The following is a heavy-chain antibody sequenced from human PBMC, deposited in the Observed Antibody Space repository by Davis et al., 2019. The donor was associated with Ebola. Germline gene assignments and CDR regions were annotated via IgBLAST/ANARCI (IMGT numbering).Heavy chain of an antibody. CDR1: GFTFSSYA. D-gene: IGHD1-14*01. CDR3: ATARYYFYGMDV. Sequence: GESLKISCAASGFTFSSYAMSWVRQAPGKGLEWVSYISSSSSTIYYADSVKGRFTISRDNSKNTLYLQMNSLRAEDTAVYCCATARYYFYGMDVWGKGTTVTVSS. CDR2: ISSSSSTI. V-gene: IGHV3-48*01. J-gene: IGHJ6*04.